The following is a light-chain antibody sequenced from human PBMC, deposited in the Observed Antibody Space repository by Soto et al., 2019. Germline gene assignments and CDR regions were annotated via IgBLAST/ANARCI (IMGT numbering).Light chain of an antibody. J-gene: IGLJ1*01. CDR2: EVS. CDR3: GSYPSSSNYV. CDR1: IRYDF. Sequence: QSVLTQPASVSGPPGQSITISCTGYIRYDFVSRYQQHPGTAPKLVIYEVSNRPSGTSDRFSGSKSGHTASLTISGLQTEDEAVYYCGSYPSSSNYVFGTRTKVTVL. V-gene: IGLV2-14*01.